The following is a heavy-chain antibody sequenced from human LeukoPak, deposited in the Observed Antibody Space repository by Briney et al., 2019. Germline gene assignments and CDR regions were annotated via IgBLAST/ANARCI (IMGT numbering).Heavy chain of an antibody. D-gene: IGHD6-19*01. J-gene: IGHJ4*02. CDR1: GYTFTSYG. CDR3: ARGTPSGWHGAVY. V-gene: IGHV1-18*01. CDR2: ISAYNGNT. Sequence: ASVKVSCKASGYTFTSYGISWVRQAPGQGLEWMGWISAYNGNTNYAQKLQGRVTMTRNTSISTAYMELSSLKSEDTAVYYCARGTPSGWHGAVYWGQGTLVTVSS.